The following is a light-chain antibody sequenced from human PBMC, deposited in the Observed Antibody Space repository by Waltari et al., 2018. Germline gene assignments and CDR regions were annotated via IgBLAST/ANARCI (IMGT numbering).Light chain of an antibody. CDR1: SSTTGNYY. Sequence: QSVLTQPPSTSGTPGPRVSISCSGSSSTTGNYYVFWYQHLPGTAPKLLIYRNNQRPPGVPDRFSGSKSGTSASLAISGLRPEDEATYYCAAWDDSLSVSYVFGTGTKVTVL. CDR2: RNN. CDR3: AAWDDSLSVSYV. V-gene: IGLV1-47*01. J-gene: IGLJ1*01.